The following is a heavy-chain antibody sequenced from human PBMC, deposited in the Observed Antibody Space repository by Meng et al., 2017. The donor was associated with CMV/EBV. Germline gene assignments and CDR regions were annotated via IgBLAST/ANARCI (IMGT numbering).Heavy chain of an antibody. J-gene: IGHJ6*02. Sequence: SVKVSCKASAGTFSSYAISWVRQAPGQGLEWMGGIIPIFGTANYAQKFQGRVTITTDESTSTAYMELSSLRSEDTAVYYCAVPDTNSSTPNYYYYGMDVWGQGTTVTVSS. D-gene: IGHD6-13*01. CDR2: IIPIFGTA. CDR1: AGTFSSYA. V-gene: IGHV1-69*05. CDR3: AVPDTNSSTPNYYYYGMDV.